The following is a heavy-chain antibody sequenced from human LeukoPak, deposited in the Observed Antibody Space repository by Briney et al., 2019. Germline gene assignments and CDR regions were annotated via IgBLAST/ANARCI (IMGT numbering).Heavy chain of an antibody. D-gene: IGHD4-17*01. V-gene: IGHV1-69*05. Sequence: ASVKVSSKASGGTFSSYAISWVRQAPGQGLEWMGGIIPIFGTANYAQKFQGRVTITTDESTSTAYMELSSLRSEDTAVYYCARCHYGDYVHYFDYWGQGTLVTVSS. CDR1: GGTFSSYA. CDR2: IIPIFGTA. CDR3: ARCHYGDYVHYFDY. J-gene: IGHJ4*02.